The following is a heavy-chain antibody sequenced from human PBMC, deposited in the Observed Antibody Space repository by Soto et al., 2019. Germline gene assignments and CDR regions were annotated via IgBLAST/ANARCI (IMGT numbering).Heavy chain of an antibody. Sequence: EVQLLESGGGLVQPGGSLILSCEASGFTFITFDMSWVRQAPGKGLEWVSEISGSDGRTYYADSVNRRFTISRDNSKNTLYLQMNSLRAEDTAVYYCAKGAWLDYWGQGILVTVSS. CDR3: AKGAWLDY. CDR2: ISGSDGRT. CDR1: GFTFITFD. D-gene: IGHD3-9*01. J-gene: IGHJ4*02. V-gene: IGHV3-23*01.